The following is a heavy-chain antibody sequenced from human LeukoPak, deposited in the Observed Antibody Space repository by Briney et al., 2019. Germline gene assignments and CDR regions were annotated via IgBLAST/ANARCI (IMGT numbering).Heavy chain of an antibody. D-gene: IGHD1-14*01. CDR2: ISYDGSNK. J-gene: IGHJ5*02. CDR1: GFTFSSYG. Sequence: PGGSLRLSCAASGFTFSSYGMHWVRQAPGKGLEWVAVISYDGSNKYYADSVKGRFTISRDNSKNTLYLQMNSLRAEDTAVYYCAKDQGPEETTSWFDPWGQGTLVTVSS. V-gene: IGHV3-30*18. CDR3: AKDQGPEETTSWFDP.